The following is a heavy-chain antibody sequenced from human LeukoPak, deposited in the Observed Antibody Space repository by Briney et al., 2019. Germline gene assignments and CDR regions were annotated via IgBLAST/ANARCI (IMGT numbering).Heavy chain of an antibody. D-gene: IGHD3-22*01. V-gene: IGHV3-48*01. Sequence: GGSLRLSCAASGFTFSSYSMNWVRQAPGKGLEWISYISNDGSTIYYADSVKGRLTISRDNAENSLYLQMSSLRADDTALYYSAKGRQFYDTSGYPGGFDSWGQGTLVTVSS. CDR1: GFTFSSYS. J-gene: IGHJ4*02. CDR2: ISNDGSTI. CDR3: AKGRQFYDTSGYPGGFDS.